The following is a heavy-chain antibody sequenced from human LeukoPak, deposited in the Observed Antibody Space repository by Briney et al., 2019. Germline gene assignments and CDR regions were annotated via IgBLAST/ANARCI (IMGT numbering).Heavy chain of an antibody. J-gene: IGHJ4*02. V-gene: IGHV3-23*01. CDR3: AKDQSDIAAAAPDY. Sequence: PGGSLRLSSVASGFTFSSYAMSWVRQAPGKGLEWVSAISGSGGSTYYVDSVKGRFTIYRDNSKNTLYLQMNSLRAEDTAVYYCAKDQSDIAAAAPDYWGQGTLVTVSS. CDR1: GFTFSSYA. D-gene: IGHD6-13*01. CDR2: ISGSGGST.